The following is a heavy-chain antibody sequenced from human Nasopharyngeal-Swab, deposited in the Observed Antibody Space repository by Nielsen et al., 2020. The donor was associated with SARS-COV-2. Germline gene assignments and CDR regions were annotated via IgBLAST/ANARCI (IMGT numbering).Heavy chain of an antibody. CDR2: IYPRDSDT. J-gene: IGHJ4*02. CDR1: GYSFATYW. D-gene: IGHD2-15*01. V-gene: IGHV5-51*01. CDR3: ARLWDCSVGNCYSGIDY. Sequence: KVSCKGSGYSFATYWIAWVRQMPGKGLEWMGTIYPRDSDTRYSPSFEGQVTISADKSIDTAYLQWGRLKASDAAIYYCARLWDCSVGNCYSGIDYWGQGTLVTVS.